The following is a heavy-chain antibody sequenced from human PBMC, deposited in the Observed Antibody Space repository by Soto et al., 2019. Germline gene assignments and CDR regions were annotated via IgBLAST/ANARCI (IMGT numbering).Heavy chain of an antibody. J-gene: IGHJ5*02. CDR3: AKLSIGYCSGGSCYSPRINNWFDP. V-gene: IGHV4-59*08. CDR2: IYYSGST. CDR1: GGSISSYY. D-gene: IGHD2-15*01. Sequence: SETLSLTCTVSGGSISSYYWSWIRQPPGKGLEWIGYIYYSGSTNYNPSLKSRVTISVDTSKNPLSLKLSSVTAADTAVYYCAKLSIGYCSGGSCYSPRINNWFDPWGQGTLVTVSS.